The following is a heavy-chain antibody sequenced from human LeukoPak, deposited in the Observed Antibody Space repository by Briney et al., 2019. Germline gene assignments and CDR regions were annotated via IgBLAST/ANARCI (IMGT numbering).Heavy chain of an antibody. CDR2: INPNSAGT. CDR1: GYTFTGYY. J-gene: IGHJ4*02. CDR3: ATVPERRFLEWLPLVY. D-gene: IGHD3-3*01. V-gene: IGHV1-2*02. Sequence: ASVKVSCKASGYTFTGYYVHWVRQAPGQGLEWMGWINPNSAGTNYAQKFQGRVTMTRDTSISTAYMELSRLRSDDTAVYYCATVPERRFLEWLPLVYWGQGTLVTVSS.